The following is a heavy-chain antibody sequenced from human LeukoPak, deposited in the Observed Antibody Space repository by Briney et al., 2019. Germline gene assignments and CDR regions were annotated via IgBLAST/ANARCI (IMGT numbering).Heavy chain of an antibody. D-gene: IGHD6-13*01. J-gene: IGHJ4*02. V-gene: IGHV4-4*02. CDR3: ARDHIAAAGTMTFDY. CDR2: IFHSGST. Sequence: SETLSLTCAVSGGSISSNNWWSWVRQPPGKGLEWIGEIFHSGSTNYNPSLESRVTISVDKSKNQFSLKLSSVTAADTAVYYCARDHIAAAGTMTFDYWGQGTLVTVSS. CDR1: GGSISSNNW.